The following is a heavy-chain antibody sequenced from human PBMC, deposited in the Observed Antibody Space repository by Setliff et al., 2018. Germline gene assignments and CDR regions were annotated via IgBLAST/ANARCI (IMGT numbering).Heavy chain of an antibody. J-gene: IGHJ6*03. V-gene: IGHV1-8*02. CDR3: ARSAISGTTKKYYYYMDV. D-gene: IGHD1-7*01. CDR1: GYDFTDHY. CDR2: MDPNSGNT. Sequence: ASVKVSCKASGYDFTDHYLHWLRQAPGQGPEWMGWMDPNSGNTGYAQKFQGRVTMTRNTSISTAYMELSSLRSEDTAVYYCARSAISGTTKKYYYYMDVWGQGTTVTAP.